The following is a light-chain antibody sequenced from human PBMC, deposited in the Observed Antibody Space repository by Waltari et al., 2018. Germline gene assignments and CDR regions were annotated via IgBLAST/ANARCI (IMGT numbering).Light chain of an antibody. CDR3: SSYTSSNFVV. J-gene: IGLJ2*01. V-gene: IGLV2-18*02. CDR2: EFS. Sequence: QSALTQPPSVSGSPGQSVTISCTGTSSDVGSYNRVSWYQQPPGTAPKLIIYEFSDRPSGVPDRISGSKSGNTASLTISGLQTEDEADYYCSSYTSSNFVVFGGGTKLTVL. CDR1: SSDVGSYNR.